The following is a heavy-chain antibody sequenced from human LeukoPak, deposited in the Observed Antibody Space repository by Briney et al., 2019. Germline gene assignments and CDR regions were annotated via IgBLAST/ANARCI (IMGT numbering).Heavy chain of an antibody. CDR1: GFTFSSYA. CDR2: ISGSGGST. D-gene: IGHD3-10*01. J-gene: IGHJ4*02. V-gene: IGHV3-23*01. Sequence: PGGSLRLSCAASGFTFSSYAMSWARQAPGKGLEWVSAISGSGGSTYYADSVKGRFTISRDNSKNTLYLQMNSLRAEDTAVYYCAKELGLLWFGESRFDYWGQGTLVTVSS. CDR3: AKELGLLWFGESRFDY.